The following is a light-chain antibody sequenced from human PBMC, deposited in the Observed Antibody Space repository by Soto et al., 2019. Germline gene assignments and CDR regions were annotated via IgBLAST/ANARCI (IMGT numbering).Light chain of an antibody. J-gene: IGKJ1*01. Sequence: DIQMTQSPSSLSASVGDRITITSRASQTIRSYLNWYQQKPGKAPKVLIYDASSLQSGIPSRFTGSGSATDFTLTISSLQPEDFATYYCQQSYSTPTFGQGTKVEIK. CDR3: QQSYSTPT. V-gene: IGKV1-39*01. CDR1: QTIRSY. CDR2: DAS.